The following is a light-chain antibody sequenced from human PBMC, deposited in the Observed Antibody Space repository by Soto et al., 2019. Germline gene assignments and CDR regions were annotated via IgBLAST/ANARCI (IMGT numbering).Light chain of an antibody. J-gene: IGKJ1*01. CDR2: GAS. Sequence: EIVLMQSPGTLSLSPGERATLSCRASQSVSSSYLAWYQQKPGQAPRLLIYGASSRATGIPDRFSGSGSGTDFTLTISRLEPEDFAVYYCQQYGSSPPGTFGQGTKV. CDR1: QSVSSSY. V-gene: IGKV3-20*01. CDR3: QQYGSSPPGT.